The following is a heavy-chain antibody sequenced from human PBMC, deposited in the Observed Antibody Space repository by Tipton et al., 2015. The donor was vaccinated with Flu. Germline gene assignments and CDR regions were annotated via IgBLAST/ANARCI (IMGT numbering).Heavy chain of an antibody. Sequence: SLRLSCEGSGFTFSNYAKSWVRQAPGKGLEWVSTISGTGNRFYADSVKGRFTISRDNSKNTLYLQMNSLRTEDTAVYYCARDRGEICGGDCYQVHWGQGTLVTVSS. J-gene: IGHJ4*02. CDR3: ARDRGEICGGDCYQVH. CDR2: ISGTGNR. V-gene: IGHV3-23*01. CDR1: GFTFSNYA. D-gene: IGHD2-21*02.